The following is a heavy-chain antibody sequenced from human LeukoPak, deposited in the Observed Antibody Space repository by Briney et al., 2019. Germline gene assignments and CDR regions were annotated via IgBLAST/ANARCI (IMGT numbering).Heavy chain of an antibody. CDR2: ISGSGGST. D-gene: IGHD4-23*01. CDR1: GFTFSSYA. CDR3: ARDGSFRDYGGNSRAFDI. J-gene: IGHJ3*02. V-gene: IGHV3-23*01. Sequence: GGSLRLSCAASGFTFSSYAMSWVRQAPGKGLEWVSAISGSGGSTYYADSVKGRFTISRDSSKNTLYLQMNSLRAEDTAVYYCARDGSFRDYGGNSRAFDIWGQGTMVTVSS.